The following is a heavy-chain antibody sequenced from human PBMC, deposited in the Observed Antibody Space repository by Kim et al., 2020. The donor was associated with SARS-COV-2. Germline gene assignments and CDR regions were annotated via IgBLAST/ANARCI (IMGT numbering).Heavy chain of an antibody. V-gene: IGHV1-8*01. J-gene: IGHJ4*02. CDR2: GNT. CDR3: ARGRLSNY. D-gene: IGHD3-16*01. Sequence: GNTGYTQKFKGRVPMTRNTSISTAYMELSSLRSEDTAVYYCARGRLSNYWGQGTLVTVSS.